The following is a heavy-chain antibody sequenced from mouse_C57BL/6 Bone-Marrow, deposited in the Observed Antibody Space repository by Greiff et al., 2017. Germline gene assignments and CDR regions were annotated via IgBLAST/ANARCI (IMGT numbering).Heavy chain of an antibody. CDR3: ARHGYYAMDY. CDR1: GYAFSSSW. J-gene: IGHJ4*01. Sequence: QVQLKESGPELVKPGASVKISCKASGYAFSSSWMNWVKQRPGKGLEWIGRIYPGDGDTNYNGKFKGKATLTADKSSSTAYMQLSGLTSEDSAVYGCARHGYYAMDYWGQGTSVTVSS. V-gene: IGHV1-82*01. CDR2: IYPGDGDT.